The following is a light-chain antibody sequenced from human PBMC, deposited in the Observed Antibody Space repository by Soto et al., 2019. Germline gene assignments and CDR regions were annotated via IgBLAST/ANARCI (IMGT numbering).Light chain of an antibody. CDR3: GSWDSSLSAYV. CDR2: DDD. Sequence: QTVVTQPPSVSAAPGQKVTISCSGSSSNIGGNSVSWYQQLPGTAPKLLIYDDDKRPSGIPDRFSGSKSGTSATLGITGFQTWDEADYYCGSWDSSLSAYVFATGTKVTVL. V-gene: IGLV1-51*01. CDR1: SSNIGGNS. J-gene: IGLJ1*01.